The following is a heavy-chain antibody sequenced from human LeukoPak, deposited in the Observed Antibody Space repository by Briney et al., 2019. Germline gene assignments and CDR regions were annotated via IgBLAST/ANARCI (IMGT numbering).Heavy chain of an antibody. Sequence: PSETLSLTCTVSGDSINNFYWSWIRQPPGKGLEWIGSIYYSGSTYYNPSLKSRVTISVDTSKNQFSLKLSSVTAADTAVYYCARDGVGGYEFLDYYYGMDVWGQGTTVTVSS. D-gene: IGHD5-12*01. CDR3: ARDGVGGYEFLDYYYGMDV. V-gene: IGHV4-39*07. J-gene: IGHJ6*02. CDR1: GDSINNFY. CDR2: IYYSGST.